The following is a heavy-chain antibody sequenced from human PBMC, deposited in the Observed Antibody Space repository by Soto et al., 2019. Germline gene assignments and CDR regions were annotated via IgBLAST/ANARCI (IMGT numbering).Heavy chain of an antibody. V-gene: IGHV4-34*01. CDR1: GVVLSGCA. CDR2: IHHSGST. D-gene: IGHD2-15*01. CDR3: AREYGGKSGTFDD. Sequence: PLETSCPPTAVSGVVLSGCARGWVRQPPGKGLEWIGEIHHSGSTNYNPSLKSRVTISVDTSKNQFSLKLSSVTAADTAVYYCAREYGGKSGTFDDWGQGTLVTVAS. J-gene: IGHJ4*02.